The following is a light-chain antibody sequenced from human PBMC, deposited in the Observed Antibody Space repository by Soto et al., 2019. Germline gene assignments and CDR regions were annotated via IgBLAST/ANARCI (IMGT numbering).Light chain of an antibody. CDR1: QSLLHSDGNTY. J-gene: IGKJ5*01. Sequence: DVVLTQSPLSLPVTLGQPASISCRSSQSLLHSDGNTYLTWFQQRPGQSPRRLIEKVSNRDSGVPDRFSGSGSGAAFTLKISRGEAVDVGGYECMQGTYWATVGQGTRLEIK. CDR2: KVS. CDR3: MQGTYWAT. V-gene: IGKV2-30*02.